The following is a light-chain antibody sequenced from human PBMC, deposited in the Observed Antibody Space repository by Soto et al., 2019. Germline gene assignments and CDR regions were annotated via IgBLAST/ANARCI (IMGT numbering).Light chain of an antibody. J-gene: IGLJ3*02. CDR3: QSYDSSLGGLV. V-gene: IGLV1-40*01. Sequence: QSVLTQPPSVSGAPGQRVTISCTGSSSNIGAGYDVHWYQQLPGTAPKLLIYGNSNRPSGVPDRFSGSKSGTSASLAITGFEAEDEADYYCQSYDSSLGGLVFGGGTKLTVL. CDR2: GNS. CDR1: SSNIGAGYD.